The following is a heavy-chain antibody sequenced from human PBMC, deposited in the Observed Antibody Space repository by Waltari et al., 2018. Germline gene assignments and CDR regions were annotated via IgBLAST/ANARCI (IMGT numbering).Heavy chain of an antibody. CDR3: ARAPGVRVGFDF. CDR2: IHYSGST. CDR1: GGSLSSYY. D-gene: IGHD3-22*01. J-gene: IGHJ4*02. V-gene: IGHV4-59*01. Sequence: QVQLQESGPGLVKPSETLSLTCTVPGGSLSSYYWSWIRQPPGKGLEWIGYIHYSGSTNYNPSLKSRVTMSIDTSKNQFSLELSSVTAADTAVYYCARAPGVRVGFDFWGQGTLVTVSS.